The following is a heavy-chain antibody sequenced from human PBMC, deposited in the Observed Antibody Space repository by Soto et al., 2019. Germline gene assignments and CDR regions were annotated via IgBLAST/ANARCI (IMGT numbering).Heavy chain of an antibody. D-gene: IGHD1-1*01. CDR2: ISHTASP. J-gene: IGHJ4*02. CDR3: ASQLESTTYFDY. CDR1: GGSISNSDYF. V-gene: IGHV4-39*01. Sequence: SETLSLTCTVSGGSISNSDYFWAWMRQPPGKGLEWVGTISHTASPRYNPSLKSRVTISVDTSKNQFSLRLPSVTAADTAVFYCASQLESTTYFDYWGRGTLVTVSS.